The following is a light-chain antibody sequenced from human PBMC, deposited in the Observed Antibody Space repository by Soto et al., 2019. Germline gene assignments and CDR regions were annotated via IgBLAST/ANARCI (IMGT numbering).Light chain of an antibody. V-gene: IGKV3-15*01. CDR1: HSVSSK. CDR2: DAS. CDR3: QQYNDWPPYT. Sequence: EIVMTQSPATVSVSPGESATLSCRASHSVSSKLAWYQQKPGQTPRLLICDASARATGFPDRFSGRGSGTEFILTISRLQSEDYAVYYCQQYNDWPPYTFGQGTKVDIK. J-gene: IGKJ2*01.